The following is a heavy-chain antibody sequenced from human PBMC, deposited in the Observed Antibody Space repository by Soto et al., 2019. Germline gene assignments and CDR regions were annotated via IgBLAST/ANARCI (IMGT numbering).Heavy chain of an antibody. CDR2: ISGSGGST. J-gene: IGHJ4*02. D-gene: IGHD3-10*01. CDR1: GFTFSSYA. Sequence: TGGSLRLSCAASGFTFSSYAMSWVRQAPGKGLEWVSAISGSGGSTYYADSVKGRFTISRDNSKNTLYLQMNSLRAEDTAVYYCAKIGGIVRERFRELFPYYFDYWGQGTLVTVSS. V-gene: IGHV3-23*01. CDR3: AKIGGIVRERFRELFPYYFDY.